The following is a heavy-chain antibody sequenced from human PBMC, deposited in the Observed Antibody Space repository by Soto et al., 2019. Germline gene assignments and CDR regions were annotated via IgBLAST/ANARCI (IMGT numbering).Heavy chain of an antibody. CDR2: IKSKTDGGTT. V-gene: IGHV3-15*01. Sequence: GGSLRLSCAASGFTFSNAWMSWVRQAPGKGLEWVGRIKSKTDGGTTDYAAPVKGRFTISRDDSKNTLYLQMNSLKTEDTAVYYCTTGPDYYDSSGYNGYWRQGTLVTVSS. CDR1: GFTFSNAW. J-gene: IGHJ4*02. D-gene: IGHD3-22*01. CDR3: TTGPDYYDSSGYNGY.